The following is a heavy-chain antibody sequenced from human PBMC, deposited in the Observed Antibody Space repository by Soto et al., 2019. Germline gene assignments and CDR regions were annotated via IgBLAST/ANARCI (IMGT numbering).Heavy chain of an antibody. Sequence: GGSLRLSCAASGFTFSSYAMSWVRQAPGKGLEWVSAISGSGGSTYYADSVKGRFPISRDNSQNTLFLHMNSLRTEDTAVYYWAKEGGVAARWKLPPNYFDYWGRGTLVTVSS. V-gene: IGHV3-23*01. D-gene: IGHD6-6*01. J-gene: IGHJ4*02. CDR1: GFTFSSYA. CDR3: AKEGGVAARWKLPPNYFDY. CDR2: ISGSGGST.